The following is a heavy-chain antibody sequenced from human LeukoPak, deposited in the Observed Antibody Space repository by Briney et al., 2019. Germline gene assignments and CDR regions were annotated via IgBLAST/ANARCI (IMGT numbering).Heavy chain of an antibody. D-gene: IGHD5-24*01. V-gene: IGHV4-4*02. CDR1: GVSISSSNW. J-gene: IGHJ3*02. Sequence: SETLSLTCAVSGVSISSSNWWSWVRQPPGKGLEWIGEIYHSGSTNYNPSLKSRVTISVDKSKNQFSLKLSSVTAADTAVYYCARRDGYNWAAFDIWGQGTMVTVSS. CDR3: ARRDGYNWAAFDI. CDR2: IYHSGST.